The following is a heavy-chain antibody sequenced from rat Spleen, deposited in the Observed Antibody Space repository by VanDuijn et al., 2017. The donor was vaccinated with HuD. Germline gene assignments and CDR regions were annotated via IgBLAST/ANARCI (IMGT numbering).Heavy chain of an antibody. CDR2: ITNASGRT. CDR3: ARPDGYTYVMDA. J-gene: IGHJ4*01. Sequence: EVQLVESGGGLVQPGRSLKLSCAASGFTFNNYWMTWIRQAPGKGLEWVASITNASGRTYYGGSVKGRFTISRDNAKSTLYLQMNSLRSEDTATYYCARPDGYTYVMDAWGQGASVTVSS. D-gene: IGHD1-4*01. CDR1: GFTFNNYW. V-gene: IGHV5-31*01.